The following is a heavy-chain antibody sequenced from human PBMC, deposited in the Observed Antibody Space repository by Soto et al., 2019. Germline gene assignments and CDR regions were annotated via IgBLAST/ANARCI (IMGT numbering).Heavy chain of an antibody. CDR3: AKLVDKTLDDG. CDR1: GLDFRNND. D-gene: IGHD3-10*01. Sequence: QVQLVESGGGVIQPGRSLRLSCVASGLDFRNNDMHWVRQAPGKGLEGVAVISHDRRNLYYGDSMKGRFIGSRDKSKNTLYLEINSVGAEDTAVYVCAKLVDKTLDDGGGLGTLVVVSS. CDR2: ISHDRRNL. J-gene: IGHJ4*02. V-gene: IGHV3-30*18.